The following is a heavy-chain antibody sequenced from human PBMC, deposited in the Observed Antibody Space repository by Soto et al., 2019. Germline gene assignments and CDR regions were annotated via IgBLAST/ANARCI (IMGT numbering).Heavy chain of an antibody. V-gene: IGHV1-69*13. CDR3: ARNGTHTAHSYAKDV. J-gene: IGHJ6*02. CDR1: GVTFSDFT. CDR2: VIPIFDTA. Sequence: SVKVPCKASGVTFSDFTINWVRQAPVRRRVWMGWVIPIFDTANCAEKFQGRVTITADECTSTSFMEVSSPRSEDTAVYDCARNGTHTAHSYAKDVWGQGTMDPDSS. D-gene: IGHD1-1*01.